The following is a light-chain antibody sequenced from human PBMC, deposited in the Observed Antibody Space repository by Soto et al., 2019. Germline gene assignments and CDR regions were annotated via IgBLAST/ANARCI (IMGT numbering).Light chain of an antibody. CDR1: SSDVGSYNL. Sequence: QSALTQPASVSGSPGQSITISCTGTSSDVGSYNLVSWYQQHPGKAPKLMIYEGSKRPSGVSNRFSGSKSGNTASLTISGLQAEDEADYYCCSYARSSTSVVLGGGTKLTVL. V-gene: IGLV2-23*01. CDR2: EGS. CDR3: CSYARSSTSVV. J-gene: IGLJ2*01.